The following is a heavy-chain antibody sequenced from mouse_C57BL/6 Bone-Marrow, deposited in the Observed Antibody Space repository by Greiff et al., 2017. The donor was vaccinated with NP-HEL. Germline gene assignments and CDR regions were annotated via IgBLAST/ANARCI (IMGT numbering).Heavy chain of an antibody. D-gene: IGHD2-4*01. CDR1: GYTFTSYW. V-gene: IGHV1-64*01. CDR2: IHPNSGST. CDR3: LFYYDYDWFAY. Sequence: QVQLQQSGAELVKPGASVKLSCKASGYTFTSYWMHWVKQRPGQGLEWIGMIHPNSGSTNYNEKFKSKATLTVDKSSSTAYMQLSSLTSEDSAVYYCLFYYDYDWFAYWGQGTLVTVSA. J-gene: IGHJ3*01.